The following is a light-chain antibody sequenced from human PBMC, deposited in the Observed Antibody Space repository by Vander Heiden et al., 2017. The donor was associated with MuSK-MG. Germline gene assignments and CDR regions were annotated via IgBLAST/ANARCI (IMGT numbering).Light chain of an antibody. CDR3: QQNDSTPPFT. CDR2: AAS. J-gene: IGKJ3*01. Sequence: DIQMTQSPSSLSGSVGDRVTITCRASQTISTFLNWYQHKPGKAPKLLIYAASTLQSGVPPRFSGSGYGTDFTLTISNLQPEDFATYYCQQNDSTPPFTFGHGTKVDIK. CDR1: QTISTF. V-gene: IGKV1-39*01.